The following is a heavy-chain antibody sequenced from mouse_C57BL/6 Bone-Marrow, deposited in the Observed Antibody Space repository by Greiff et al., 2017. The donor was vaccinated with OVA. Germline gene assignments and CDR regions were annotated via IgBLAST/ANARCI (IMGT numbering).Heavy chain of an antibody. J-gene: IGHJ1*03. Sequence: QVQLQQSGSELRSPGSSVKLSCKDFDSEVFPIAYMSWVRQKPGHGFEWIGGILPSIGRTIYGEKFEDKATLDADTLSNTAYLELNSLTSEDSAIYYCARRDSNYRYWYFDVWGTGTTVTVSS. CDR1: DSEVFPIAY. CDR3: ARRDSNYRYWYFDV. D-gene: IGHD2-5*01. CDR2: ILPSIGRT. V-gene: IGHV15-2*01.